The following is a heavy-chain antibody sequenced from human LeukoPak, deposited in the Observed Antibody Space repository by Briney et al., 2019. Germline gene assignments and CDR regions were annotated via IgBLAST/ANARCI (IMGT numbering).Heavy chain of an antibody. CDR1: GGSISSSTYF. CDR3: ARDVTNSIDY. J-gene: IGHJ4*02. V-gene: IGHV4-39*07. Sequence: PSETLSLSCTVSGGSISSSTYFWGWIRQPPGKGLEWIGNIYYTGSTYYDPSLKSRATISVDTSKNQVSLRLSSVTAADTAVYYCARDVTNSIDYWGQGTLVTVSS. CDR2: IYYTGST. D-gene: IGHD2-8*01.